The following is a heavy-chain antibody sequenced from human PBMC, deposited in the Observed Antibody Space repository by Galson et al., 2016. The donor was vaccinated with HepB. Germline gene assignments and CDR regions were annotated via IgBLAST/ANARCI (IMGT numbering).Heavy chain of an antibody. D-gene: IGHD3-3*01. J-gene: IGHJ4*02. CDR3: ARWAIFGVIINY. CDR1: GDSISSRSHY. CDR2: VYYNGTT. V-gene: IGHV4-39*01. Sequence: ETLSLTCTVSGDSISSRSHYWGWIRQPPGKGLEWIGHVYYNGTTYYKPSLKSRLTISVDTSKNQFSLKLRSVTAADTALYFCARWAIFGVIINYWGQGTLVAVSS.